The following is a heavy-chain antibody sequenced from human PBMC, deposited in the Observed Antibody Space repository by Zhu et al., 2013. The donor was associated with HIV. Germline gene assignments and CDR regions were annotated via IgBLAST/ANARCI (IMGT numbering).Heavy chain of an antibody. CDR1: IHLQRLL. CDR2: INLHCG. V-gene: IGHV1-2*02. Sequence: PGAVSEGLLQAFWIHLQRLLYSLACGQGPRQGLEWMGWINLHCGXTMHRKFQGRLTMTSYRSITTIYMELGSLRSNDTAVYYCARYDYYGGNFFDYWGQGTLVTVSS. CDR3: ARYDYYGGNFFDY. D-gene: IGHD4-17*01. J-gene: IGHJ4*02.